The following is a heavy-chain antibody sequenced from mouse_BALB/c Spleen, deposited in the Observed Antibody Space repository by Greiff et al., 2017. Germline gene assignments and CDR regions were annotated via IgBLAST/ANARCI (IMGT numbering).Heavy chain of an antibody. V-gene: IGHV5-4*02. J-gene: IGHJ4*01. CDR3: ARDRAYYGNYDAMDY. Sequence: EVKLMESGGGLVKPGGSLKLSCAASGFTFSDYYMYWVRQTPEKRLEWVATISDGGSYTYYPDSVKGRFTISRDNAKNNLYLQMSSLKSEDTAMYYCARDRAYYGNYDAMDYWGQGTSVTVSS. CDR1: GFTFSDYY. CDR2: ISDGGSYT. D-gene: IGHD2-10*01.